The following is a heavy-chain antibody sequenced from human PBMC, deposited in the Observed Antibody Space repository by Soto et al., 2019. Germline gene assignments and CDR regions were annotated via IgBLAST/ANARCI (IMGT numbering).Heavy chain of an antibody. CDR3: AKDLSGKITMIVVVSVAFDI. Sequence: LRLSCAASGFTFSSYAMSWVRQAPGKGLEWVSAISGSGGSTYYADSVKGRFTISRDNSKSTLYLQMNSLRAEDTAVYYCAKDLSGKITMIVVVSVAFDIWGQGTMVTVSS. D-gene: IGHD3-22*01. CDR1: GFTFSSYA. CDR2: ISGSGGST. V-gene: IGHV3-23*01. J-gene: IGHJ3*02.